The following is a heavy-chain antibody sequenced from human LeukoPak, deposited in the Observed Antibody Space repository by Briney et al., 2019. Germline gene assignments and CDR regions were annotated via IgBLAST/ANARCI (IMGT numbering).Heavy chain of an antibody. V-gene: IGHV3-53*01. CDR2: LYSGGGA. CDR3: VGQTHKDY. Sequence: GGSLRLSCAASGFTVSNSYMSWVRQAPGKGLEWVSVLYSGGGAYYTDSVRGRFTISRDSSKNTLYLQMDSLRADDTAVYYCVGQTHKDYWGQGTLVTVSS. J-gene: IGHJ4*02. CDR1: GFTVSNSY.